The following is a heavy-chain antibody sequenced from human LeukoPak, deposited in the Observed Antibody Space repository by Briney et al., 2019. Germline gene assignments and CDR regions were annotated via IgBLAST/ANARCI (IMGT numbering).Heavy chain of an antibody. CDR3: VIIVVPAAMPVRPYYYYYMDV. CDR2: IIPIFGTA. J-gene: IGHJ6*03. V-gene: IGHV1-69*05. CDR1: GGTFSSYA. D-gene: IGHD2-2*01. Sequence: SVKVSCKTSGGTFSSYAISWVRQAPGQGFEWMGRIIPIFGTANYAQKFQGGVTITTDESTSTAYMELSSLRSEDTAVYYCVIIVVPAAMPVRPYYYYYMDVWGKGTTVTVSS.